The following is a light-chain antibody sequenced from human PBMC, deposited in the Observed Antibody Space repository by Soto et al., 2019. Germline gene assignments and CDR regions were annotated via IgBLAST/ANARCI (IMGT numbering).Light chain of an antibody. Sequence: IGLTQSPSTLSLSPGETATLSCRASQTVSSTYLAWYQHKPGRAPRLLIDGASSRAGGIPDRFSGSGSGTDFTLTISRLEPEDFAMYYCQQYGSSPWTFGQGTKVDIK. CDR1: QTVSSTY. V-gene: IGKV3-20*01. CDR2: GAS. CDR3: QQYGSSPWT. J-gene: IGKJ1*01.